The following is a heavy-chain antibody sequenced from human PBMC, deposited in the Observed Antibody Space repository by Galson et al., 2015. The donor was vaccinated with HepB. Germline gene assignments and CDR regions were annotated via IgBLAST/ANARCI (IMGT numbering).Heavy chain of an antibody. J-gene: IGHJ4*02. CDR1: GFTFSNAW. CDR2: IKSKTDGGTT. D-gene: IGHD4/OR15-4a*01. CDR3: ATARLSDYDFDY. Sequence: SLRLSCAASGFTFSNAWMSWVRQAPGKGLEWVGHIKSKTDGGTTDYAAPVKGRFTISRDDSRNTLYLQMNSLKTEDTAFYYCATARLSDYDFDYWGQGTLVTVSS. V-gene: IGHV3-15*01.